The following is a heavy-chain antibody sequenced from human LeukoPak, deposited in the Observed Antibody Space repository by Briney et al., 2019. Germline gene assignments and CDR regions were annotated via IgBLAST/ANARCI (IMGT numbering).Heavy chain of an antibody. Sequence: SETLSLTCTVFGGSISSYYWSWIRQPPGKGLEGIGYIYYSGSTNYNPSLKSRVTISVDTSKNQFSLKLSSVTAADTAVYYCARDQGTWWFDPWGQGTLVTVSS. V-gene: IGHV4-59*01. CDR1: GGSISSYY. CDR3: ARDQGTWWFDP. CDR2: IYYSGST. J-gene: IGHJ5*02. D-gene: IGHD3-10*01.